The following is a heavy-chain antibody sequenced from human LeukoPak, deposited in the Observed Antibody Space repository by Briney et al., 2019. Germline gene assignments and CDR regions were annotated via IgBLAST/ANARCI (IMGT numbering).Heavy chain of an antibody. D-gene: IGHD3-10*01. CDR3: AKDQALLWFGGNGSFDI. CDR1: GFTFSSYA. V-gene: IGHV3-23*01. CDR2: ISGRGSTT. J-gene: IGHJ3*02. Sequence: GGSLRLSCAASGFTFSSYAMGWVRQAPGKGLEWVSSISGRGSTTYYADSVKGRFTISRDNSKNTLYLEMNSLRAEDTAVYYCAKDQALLWFGGNGSFDIWGQGTMVTVSS.